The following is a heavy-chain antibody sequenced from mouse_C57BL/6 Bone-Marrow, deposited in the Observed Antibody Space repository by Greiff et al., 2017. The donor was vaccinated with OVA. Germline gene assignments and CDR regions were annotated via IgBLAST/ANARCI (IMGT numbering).Heavy chain of an antibody. CDR3: ARSYYDYDGYYLDY. CDR1: GYTFTSYG. Sequence: QVQLQQSGAELARPGASVKLSCKASGYTFTSYGISWVKQRTGQGLEWIGEIYPRSGNTYYNEKFKGKATLTADKSSSTAYMELRSLTSEDSAVYFCARSYYDYDGYYLDYWGQGTTLTVSS. V-gene: IGHV1-81*01. D-gene: IGHD2-4*01. CDR2: IYPRSGNT. J-gene: IGHJ2*01.